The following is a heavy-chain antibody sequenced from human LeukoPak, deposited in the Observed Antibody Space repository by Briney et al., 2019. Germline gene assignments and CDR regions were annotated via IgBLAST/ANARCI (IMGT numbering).Heavy chain of an antibody. Sequence: ASVKVSCKASGYTFISYGMNWVRQAPGQGLEWMGWINTNTGNPTYAQGFTGRFVFSLDASVSTAYLQISSLKADDTAVYYCARVGSNYDILTGYYSPIDYWGQGTLVTVSS. CDR3: ARVGSNYDILTGYYSPIDY. J-gene: IGHJ4*02. CDR1: GYTFISYG. V-gene: IGHV7-4-1*02. D-gene: IGHD3-9*01. CDR2: INTNTGNP.